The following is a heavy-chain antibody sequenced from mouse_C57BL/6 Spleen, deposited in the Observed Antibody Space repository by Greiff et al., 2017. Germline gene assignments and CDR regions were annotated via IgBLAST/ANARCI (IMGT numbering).Heavy chain of an antibody. CDR1: GYTFTSYW. J-gene: IGHJ2*01. V-gene: IGHV1-50*01. CDR3: ASTGDCDAEACYFDY. Sequence: QVHVKQPGAELVKPGASVKLSCKASGYTFTSYWMQWVKQRPGQGLEWIGDIDPSDSYTNYNQKFKGKATLTVDTSSSTAYMQLSSLTSEDSAVYYCASTGDCDAEACYFDYWGQGTTLTVSS. CDR2: IDPSDSYT.